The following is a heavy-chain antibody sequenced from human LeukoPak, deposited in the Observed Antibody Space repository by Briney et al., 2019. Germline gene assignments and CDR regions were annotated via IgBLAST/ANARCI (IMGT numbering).Heavy chain of an antibody. D-gene: IGHD1-14*01. J-gene: IGHJ5*02. CDR3: ARLPPLPASLALGCFDP. CDR2: IFPGDSNI. Sequence: NRGESLKISCKGSGYSFASYWIGWVRQMPGKGLEWMGIIFPGDSNIKYSPSFQGQVTISADKSISTAYLQWSSLKASDTAMYYCARLPPLPASLALGCFDPWGQGTLVTVSS. CDR1: GYSFASYW. V-gene: IGHV5-51*01.